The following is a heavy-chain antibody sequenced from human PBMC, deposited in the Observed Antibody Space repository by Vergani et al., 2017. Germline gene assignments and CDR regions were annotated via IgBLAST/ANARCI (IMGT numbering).Heavy chain of an antibody. D-gene: IGHD4-23*01. Sequence: QVQLVQSGAEVKKPGSSVKVSCKASGGTFSSYTISWVRQAPGQGLEWMGRIIPILGIANYAQKFQGRVTITADKSTSTAYMELSSLRSEDTAVYYCAREKKATGVYDYWGQGTLVTVSS. V-gene: IGHV1-69*08. J-gene: IGHJ4*02. CDR3: AREKKATGVYDY. CDR2: IIPILGIA. CDR1: GGTFSSYT.